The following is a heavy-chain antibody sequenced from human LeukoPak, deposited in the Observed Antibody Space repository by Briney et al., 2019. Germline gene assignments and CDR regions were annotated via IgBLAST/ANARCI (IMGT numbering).Heavy chain of an antibody. CDR2: ISSSSSYI. Sequence: GGSLRLSCAASGFTFSSYGMHWVRQAPGKGLEWVSSISSSSSYIYYADSVKGRFTISRDNAKNSLYLQMNSLRAEDTAVYYCARDFKGYCTNGVCYRVDYWGQGTLVTVSS. CDR1: GFTFSSYG. J-gene: IGHJ4*02. D-gene: IGHD2-8*01. V-gene: IGHV3-21*01. CDR3: ARDFKGYCTNGVCYRVDY.